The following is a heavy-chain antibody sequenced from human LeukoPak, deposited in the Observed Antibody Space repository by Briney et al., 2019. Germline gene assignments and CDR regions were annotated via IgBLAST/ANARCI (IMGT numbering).Heavy chain of an antibody. CDR3: ARDLYSSSWYYYGMDV. D-gene: IGHD6-13*01. CDR2: ISYSGST. V-gene: IGHV4-59*01. Sequence: SETLSLTCAVYGGSFSGYYWSWVRQPPGKGLEWIGYISYSGSTNYNPSLNSRVTISVDTSKNQFSLKLSSVSAADTAVYYCARDLYSSSWYYYGMDVWGQGTAVTVSS. CDR1: GGSFSGYY. J-gene: IGHJ6*02.